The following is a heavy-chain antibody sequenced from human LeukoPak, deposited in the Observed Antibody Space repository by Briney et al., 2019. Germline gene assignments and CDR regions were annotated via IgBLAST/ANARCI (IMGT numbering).Heavy chain of an antibody. CDR1: GLTFTDFW. D-gene: IGHD2-2*01. CDR2: ISPYGTEK. J-gene: IGHJ4*02. V-gene: IGHV3-7*01. CDR3: SGRDSSRSPRAY. Sequence: GGSLRLSCAASGLTFTDFWMNWVRLAPGRGLEWLANISPYGTEKYYVDSVKGRFAISRDNAKNEVYLEMNSLRAEDTGVYYCSGRDSSRSPRAYWGQGALVSVSS.